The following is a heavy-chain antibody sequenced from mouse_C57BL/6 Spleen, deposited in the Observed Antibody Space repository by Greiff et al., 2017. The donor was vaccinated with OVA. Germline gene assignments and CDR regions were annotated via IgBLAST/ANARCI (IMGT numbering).Heavy chain of an antibody. D-gene: IGHD2-2*01. CDR2: IDPSDSET. Sequence: QVQLQQPGAELVRPGSSVKLSCKASGYTFTSYWMHWVKQRPIQGLEWIGNIDPSDSETHYNQKFKDKATLTVDKSSSTAYMQLSSLTSEDSAVYYCASHMVTTGLAYWGQGTLVTVSA. J-gene: IGHJ3*01. CDR3: ASHMVTTGLAY. CDR1: GYTFTSYW. V-gene: IGHV1-52*01.